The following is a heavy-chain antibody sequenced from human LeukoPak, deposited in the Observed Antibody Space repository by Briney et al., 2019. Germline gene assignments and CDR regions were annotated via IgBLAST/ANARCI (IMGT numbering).Heavy chain of an antibody. CDR2: IKEDGTVK. CDR1: GFTFGRYW. V-gene: IGHV3-7*02. J-gene: IGHJ4*02. CDR3: ATSITMFDY. Sequence: TGGSLRLSCAAAGFTFGRYWMSWVRQAPGKGLEWVANIKEDGTVKYYVESVKGRFTISRDNAKNSLYLQMNSLRAEDTAVYYCATSITMFDYWGQGTLVTVSS. D-gene: IGHD3-10*01.